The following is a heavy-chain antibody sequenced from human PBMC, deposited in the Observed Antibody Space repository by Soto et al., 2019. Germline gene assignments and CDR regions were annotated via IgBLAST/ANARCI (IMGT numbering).Heavy chain of an antibody. D-gene: IGHD6-13*01. J-gene: IGHJ5*02. CDR1: GGSISSSSYY. CDR2: IYYSGST. Sequence: SETLSLTCTVSGGSISSSSYYWGWIRQPPGKGLEWIGSIYYSGSTYYNPSLKSRVTISVDTSKNHFSLKLSSVTAADTAVYYCARPKYVLWGQQLVLGWFDPWGQGTLVTVSS. CDR3: ARPKYVLWGQQLVLGWFDP. V-gene: IGHV4-39*01.